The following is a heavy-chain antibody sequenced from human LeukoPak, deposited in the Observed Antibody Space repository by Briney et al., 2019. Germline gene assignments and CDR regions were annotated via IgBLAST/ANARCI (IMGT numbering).Heavy chain of an antibody. Sequence: PSETLSLTCTVSGGSISSSSYYWGWIRQPPGKGLEWIESIYYSGSTYYNPSLKSRVTISVDTSKNQFSLKLSSVTAADTAVYYCARHRLELRGSLTPTYNWFDPWGQGTLVTVSS. D-gene: IGHD1-7*01. V-gene: IGHV4-39*01. J-gene: IGHJ5*02. CDR1: GGSISSSSYY. CDR2: IYYSGST. CDR3: ARHRLELRGSLTPTYNWFDP.